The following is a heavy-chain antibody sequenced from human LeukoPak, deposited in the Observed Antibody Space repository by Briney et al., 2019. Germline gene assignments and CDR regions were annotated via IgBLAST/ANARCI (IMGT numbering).Heavy chain of an antibody. D-gene: IGHD1-26*01. CDR3: AREDAGGTYSFDY. CDR2: IYTSGIT. V-gene: IGHV3-66*01. CDR1: GFTVSSNF. J-gene: IGHJ4*02. Sequence: GGSLRLSCAVSGFTVSSNFMSWVRQAPGKGPEWVSVIYTSGITYYANSVRGRFTISRDNSKNTLYLQMDILTAEDTPVYYCAREDAGGTYSFDYWGQGTLVTVSS.